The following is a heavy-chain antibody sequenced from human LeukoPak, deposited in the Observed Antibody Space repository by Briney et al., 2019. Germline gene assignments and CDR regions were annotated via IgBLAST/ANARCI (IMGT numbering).Heavy chain of an antibody. Sequence: GGSLRLSCAASGFTFSSYAMSWVRQAPGKGLEWVSAISGSGGSTYYADSVKGRFTISRDNSKNTLYLQMNSLRAEDTAVYYCAKRGSNYYGSGSRTFYFDYWGQGTLVTVSS. D-gene: IGHD3-10*01. CDR1: GFTFSSYA. CDR2: ISGSGGST. J-gene: IGHJ4*02. CDR3: AKRGSNYYGSGSRTFYFDY. V-gene: IGHV3-23*01.